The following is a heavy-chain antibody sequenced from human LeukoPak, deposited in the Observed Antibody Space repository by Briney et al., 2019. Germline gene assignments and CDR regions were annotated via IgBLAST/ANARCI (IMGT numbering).Heavy chain of an antibody. Sequence: GGSLRLSCAASGFTFSSYEMNWVRQAPGKGLEWVSYISSSGSTIYYADSVKGRFTISRDNSKNTLYLQMNSLRAEDTAVYYCARDPSNYCSGGSCYATYYFYYMDVWDKGTTVTVSS. CDR1: GFTFSSYE. CDR2: ISSSGSTI. V-gene: IGHV3-48*03. J-gene: IGHJ6*03. CDR3: ARDPSNYCSGGSCYATYYFYYMDV. D-gene: IGHD2-15*01.